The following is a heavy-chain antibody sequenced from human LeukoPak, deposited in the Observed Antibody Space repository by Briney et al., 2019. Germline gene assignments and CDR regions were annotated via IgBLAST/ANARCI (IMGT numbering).Heavy chain of an antibody. Sequence: SETLSLTCVVSGGSVNSGPYSWSWIRQPPGKGLEWVGYIYQTGTTYYNPSLKSRVAISVDRSKNQFSLNLTSVTAADTAVYYCARGTPTVTTWFDPWGQGILVTVSS. J-gene: IGHJ5*02. D-gene: IGHD4-17*01. CDR2: IYQTGTT. CDR1: GGSVNSGPYS. CDR3: ARGTPTVTTWFDP. V-gene: IGHV4-30-2*01.